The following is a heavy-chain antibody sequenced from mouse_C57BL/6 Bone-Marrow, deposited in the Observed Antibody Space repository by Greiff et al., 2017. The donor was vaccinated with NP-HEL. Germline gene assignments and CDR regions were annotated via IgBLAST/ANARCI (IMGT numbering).Heavy chain of an antibody. CDR2: IYWADDK. V-gene: IGHV8-12*01. D-gene: IGHD1-2*01. CDR3: ARRKVYGPFDY. Sequence: QVTLKESGPGILQSSQTLSLTCSFSGFSLSTSGMGVSWIRQPSGKGLEWLAHIYWADDKRYNPSLKSRLTISKDTSRNQVFLKITSVDTADTATYYCARRKVYGPFDYWGQGTTLTVSS. J-gene: IGHJ2*01. CDR1: GFSLSTSGMG.